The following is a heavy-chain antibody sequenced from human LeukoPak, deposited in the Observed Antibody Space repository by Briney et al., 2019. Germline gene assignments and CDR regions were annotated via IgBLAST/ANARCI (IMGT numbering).Heavy chain of an antibody. CDR1: GYTFTSYG. CDR3: AREEVTGYCSGGNCPAGFDI. V-gene: IGHV1-18*01. CDR2: ISAYNGNT. J-gene: IGHJ3*02. Sequence: ASVKVSCKASGYTFTSYGISWVRQAPGQGLEWMGWISAYNGNTNYAQKLQGRVTMTRDMSTSTVYMELSSLRSEDTAIYYCAREEVTGYCSGGNCPAGFDIWGQGTMVTVSS. D-gene: IGHD2-15*01.